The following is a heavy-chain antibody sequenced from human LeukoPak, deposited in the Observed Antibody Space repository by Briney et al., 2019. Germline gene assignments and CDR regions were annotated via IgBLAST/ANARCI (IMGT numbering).Heavy chain of an antibody. Sequence: PSETLSLTCTVSGGSISSSSYYWAWIRQPPGKGLEWIGSIYYSGDTYYNPSLKSRVTISVDTSKNQFSLKLSSVTAADTAVYYCARRRLGSSGCDYWGQGTLVTISS. V-gene: IGHV4-39*01. CDR3: ARRRLGSSGCDY. CDR1: GGSISSSSYY. J-gene: IGHJ4*02. D-gene: IGHD6-19*01. CDR2: IYYSGDT.